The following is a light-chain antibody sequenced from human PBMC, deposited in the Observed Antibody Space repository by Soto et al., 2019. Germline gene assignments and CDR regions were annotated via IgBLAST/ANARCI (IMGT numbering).Light chain of an antibody. V-gene: IGKV3-15*01. CDR1: QSVSSN. CDR3: QQYNNWPPVCT. J-gene: IGKJ5*01. Sequence: DIVITQPPDTLSVSPRERATISYRSIQSVSSNLAGYQQKTGQAPRMLIYCASTRATGIPARCSGSGSGTEFTLTISSLQSEDFAVYYCQQYNNWPPVCTFGQGTRLEI. CDR2: CAS.